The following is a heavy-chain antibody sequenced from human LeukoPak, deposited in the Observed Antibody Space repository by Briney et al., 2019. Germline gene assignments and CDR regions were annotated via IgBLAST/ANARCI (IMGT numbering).Heavy chain of an antibody. Sequence: GGSLRLSCAASGFTFSSYEMNWVRQAPGKGLEWVSYISSSGSTIYYADSVKGRFTISRDNAKNSLYLQMNSLRAADTPVYDCARDQRFAVFGESSYWGQGAPVTVSS. CDR3: ARDQRFAVFGESSY. V-gene: IGHV3-48*03. J-gene: IGHJ4*02. CDR1: GFTFSSYE. CDR2: ISSSGSTI. D-gene: IGHD3-10*02.